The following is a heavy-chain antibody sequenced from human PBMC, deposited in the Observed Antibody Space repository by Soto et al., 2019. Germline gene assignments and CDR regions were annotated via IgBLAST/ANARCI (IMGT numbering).Heavy chain of an antibody. CDR1: GGTFSSYA. J-gene: IGHJ4*02. V-gene: IGHV1-69*13. D-gene: IGHD3-22*01. CDR2: IIPIFGTA. CDR3: ARVGDSSGYYYAHFDY. Sequence: SVKVSCKASGGTFSSYAISWVRQAPGQGLEWMGGIIPIFGTANYAQKFQGRVTITADESTSTAYMELSSLRSEDTAVYYCARVGDSSGYYYAHFDYWGQGTLVTVSS.